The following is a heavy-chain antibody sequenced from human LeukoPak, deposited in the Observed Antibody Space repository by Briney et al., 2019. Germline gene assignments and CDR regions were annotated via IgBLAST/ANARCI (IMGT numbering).Heavy chain of an antibody. D-gene: IGHD2-15*01. CDR2: ISSSGSTI. V-gene: IGHV3-48*03. Sequence: TGGSLRLSCAASGFTFSSYEMNWVRQAPGKGLEWVSYISSSGSTIYYADSVKGRFTISRDNAKNSLYLQMNSLRAEDTAVYHCARDLKYCSGGSCYLRLDPWGQGTLVTVSS. CDR1: GFTFSSYE. J-gene: IGHJ5*02. CDR3: ARDLKYCSGGSCYLRLDP.